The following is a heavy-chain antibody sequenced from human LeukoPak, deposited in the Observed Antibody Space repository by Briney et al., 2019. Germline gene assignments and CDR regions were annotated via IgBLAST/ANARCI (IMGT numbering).Heavy chain of an antibody. D-gene: IGHD3-22*01. CDR3: ARDGSSGYQVFDY. Sequence: SETLSLTCAVSGGSISSYYWSWIRQPPGKGLEWIGYIYYSGSTSYNPSLKSRVTISVDTSKNQFSLKLSSVTAADTAVYYCARDGSSGYQVFDYWGQGTLVTVSS. CDR2: IYYSGST. J-gene: IGHJ4*02. CDR1: GGSISSYY. V-gene: IGHV4-59*01.